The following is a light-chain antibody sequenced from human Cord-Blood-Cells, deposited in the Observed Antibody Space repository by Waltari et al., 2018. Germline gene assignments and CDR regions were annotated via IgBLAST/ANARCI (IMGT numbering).Light chain of an antibody. CDR2: EGS. Sequence: QSALTQPASVSGSPGQSITISCTGTSSDVGGYNYVSWYQQHPGKAPKLMIYEGSKRPSGVSNRFSASKSSNTASLTISGLQAEDEADYYCCSYAGSSTFVVFGGGTKLTVL. CDR3: CSYAGSSTFVV. CDR1: SSDVGGYNY. J-gene: IGLJ2*01. V-gene: IGLV2-23*03.